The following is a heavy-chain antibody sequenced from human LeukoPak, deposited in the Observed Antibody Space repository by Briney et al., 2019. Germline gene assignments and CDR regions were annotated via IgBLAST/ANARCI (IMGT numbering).Heavy chain of an antibody. D-gene: IGHD3-16*02. V-gene: IGHV1-69*06. Sequence: SVKVSCKASGGTFSNYAISWVRQAPGQGLEWMGGIIPIFGTADYAQKFQGRVTITADKSTSTAYMELSSLRSEDTAVYYCARGPQKAYDIVSGSYRYHFDYWGQGTLVTVSS. CDR3: ARGPQKAYDIVSGSYRYHFDY. J-gene: IGHJ4*02. CDR1: GGTFSNYA. CDR2: IIPIFGTA.